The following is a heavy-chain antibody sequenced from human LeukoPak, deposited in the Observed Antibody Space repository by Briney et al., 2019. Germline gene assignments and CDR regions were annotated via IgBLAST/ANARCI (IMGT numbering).Heavy chain of an antibody. CDR1: GYTFTSYG. D-gene: IGHD2-2*01. J-gene: IGHJ4*02. CDR3: ARDYSVVVPAAYFDY. V-gene: IGHV1-18*01. CDR2: ISAYNGNT. Sequence: ASVKASCKASGYTFTSYGISWVRQAPGQGLEWMGWISAYNGNTNYAQKLQGRVTMTTDTSTSTAYMELRSLRSDDTAVYYCARDYSVVVPAAYFDYWGQGTLVTVSS.